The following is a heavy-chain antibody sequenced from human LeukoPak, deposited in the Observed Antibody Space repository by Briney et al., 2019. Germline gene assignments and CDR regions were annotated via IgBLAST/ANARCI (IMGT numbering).Heavy chain of an antibody. D-gene: IGHD6-13*01. CDR1: GFSFSNCR. J-gene: IGHJ3*02. V-gene: IGHV3-48*04. CDR3: ARGKEAAADAFDI. Sequence: GGSLRLSCSASGFSFSNCRMHWVRQAPGKGLEWISYMDSSGNTIYYADSVKGRFTISRDNAKNSLYLQMNGLSAEDTAVYYCARGKEAAADAFDIWGQGTMVTVSS. CDR2: MDSSGNTI.